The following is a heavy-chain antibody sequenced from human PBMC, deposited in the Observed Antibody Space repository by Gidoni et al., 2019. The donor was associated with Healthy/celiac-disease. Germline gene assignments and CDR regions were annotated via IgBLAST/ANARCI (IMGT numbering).Heavy chain of an antibody. CDR2: IYHSGST. D-gene: IGHD6-19*01. J-gene: IGHJ5*02. CDR3: ARAAVAGYEGAWFDP. Sequence: QVQLQESGPGLVKPSETLSLTCAVSGYSISSGYYWGWIRQPPGKGLEWLGSIYHSGSTYYNPSHKSRVTISVDTSKNQFSLKLSSVTAADTAVYYCARAAVAGYEGAWFDPWGQGTLVTVSS. CDR1: GYSISSGYY. V-gene: IGHV4-38-2*01.